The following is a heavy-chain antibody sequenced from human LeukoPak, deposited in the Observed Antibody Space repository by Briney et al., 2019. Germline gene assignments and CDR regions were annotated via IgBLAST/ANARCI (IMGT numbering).Heavy chain of an antibody. CDR1: GGTFSSYA. Sequence: SVKVSCKASGGTFSSYAISWVRQAPGQGLEWMGGIIPIFGTANYAQKFQGRVTITADESTSTAYLELSSLRSEDTAVYYCARSTGGYNWNAAFDYWGQGTLVTVSS. D-gene: IGHD1-20*01. J-gene: IGHJ4*02. CDR2: IIPIFGTA. CDR3: ARSTGGYNWNAAFDY. V-gene: IGHV1-69*01.